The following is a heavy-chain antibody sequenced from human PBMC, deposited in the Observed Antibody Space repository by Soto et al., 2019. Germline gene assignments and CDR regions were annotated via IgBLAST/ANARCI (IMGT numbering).Heavy chain of an antibody. D-gene: IGHD3-10*01. J-gene: IGHJ5*02. CDR2: IHYRGAT. Sequence: QVQLQESGPGLVKPSQTLSLTCTVSGGSISTSGYFWTWIRQRPGEGLEWIGYIHYRGATHYNPSLKSRVTMSVDTSSNQFSLQLASVTAADTAIYYCARDRDSDYGSGYNWFDPWGQGTLVTVSS. CDR3: ARDRDSDYGSGYNWFDP. CDR1: GGSISTSGYF. V-gene: IGHV4-31*03.